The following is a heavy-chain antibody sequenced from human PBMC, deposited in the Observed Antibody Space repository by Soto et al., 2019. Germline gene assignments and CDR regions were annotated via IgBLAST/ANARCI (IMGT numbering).Heavy chain of an antibody. CDR1: GYSFTSYW. Sequence: GESLKISCKGSGYSFTSYWISWVRQMPGKGLEWMGRIDPSDSYTNYSPSFQGHVTISADKSISTAYLQWSSLKASDTAMYYCAASADPAAISYYYGMDVWGQGTTV. D-gene: IGHD2-2*01. CDR3: AASADPAAISYYYGMDV. CDR2: IDPSDSYT. V-gene: IGHV5-10-1*01. J-gene: IGHJ6*02.